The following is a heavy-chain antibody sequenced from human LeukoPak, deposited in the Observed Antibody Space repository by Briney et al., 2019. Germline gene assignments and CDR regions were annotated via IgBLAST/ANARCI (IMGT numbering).Heavy chain of an antibody. J-gene: IGHJ6*03. V-gene: IGHV1-18*01. CDR2: ISAYNGNT. Sequence: ASVNVSCKASGYTFTSYGISWVRQAPGQGLEWMGWISAYNGNTNYAQKLQGRVTMTTDTSTSTAYMELRSLRSDDTAVYYCAREAYYYDSSGRGYYYYYMDVWGKGTTVTISS. D-gene: IGHD3-22*01. CDR3: AREAYYYDSSGRGYYYYYMDV. CDR1: GYTFTSYG.